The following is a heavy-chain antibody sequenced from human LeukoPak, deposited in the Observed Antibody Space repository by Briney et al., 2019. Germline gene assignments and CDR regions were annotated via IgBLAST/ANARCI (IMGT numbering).Heavy chain of an antibody. CDR2: ISSSSSYI. V-gene: IGHV3-21*01. CDR1: GFTFSYYS. Sequence: GALRLSCAASGFTFSYYSMKLVRPAPGKGLEGVSSISSSSSYIYYADSVKGRFTISRDNAKNSLYLQMNSLRAEDTAVYYCASDLVVVPAAKSDYWGQGTLVTVSS. CDR3: ASDLVVVPAAKSDY. J-gene: IGHJ4*02. D-gene: IGHD2-2*01.